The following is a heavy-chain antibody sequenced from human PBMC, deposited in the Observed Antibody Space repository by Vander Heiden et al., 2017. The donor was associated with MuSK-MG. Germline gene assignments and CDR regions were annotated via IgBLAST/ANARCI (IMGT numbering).Heavy chain of an antibody. V-gene: IGHV1-18*01. J-gene: IGHJ4*02. CDR1: GYTFKNYG. CDR3: ARIPFYSGAYYSFDY. D-gene: IGHD3-22*01. Sequence: QVQLVQSGAEVKKPGASVKLYCKASGYTFKNYGIAWVRQAPGQGLEWLGWINPYNFNTQYAQSLQGRVTVTTDTSTATVYMELLSLRSDDTAMYYCARIPFYSGAYYSFDYWGLGTLVTVSS. CDR2: INPYNFNT.